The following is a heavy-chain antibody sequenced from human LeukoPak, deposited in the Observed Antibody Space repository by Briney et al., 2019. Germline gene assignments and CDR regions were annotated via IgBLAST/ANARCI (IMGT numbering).Heavy chain of an antibody. CDR1: GFTFSSYA. Sequence: PGSSLRLSCAASGFTFSSYAMHGLRQAPGKGLEWGAVISYDGSNKYYADSVKGRFTISRDNSKNTLYLQMNSLRAEDTAVYYCAKDLGTSFRIAVAGIDYWGQGTLVTVSS. J-gene: IGHJ4*02. CDR2: ISYDGSNK. CDR3: AKDLGTSFRIAVAGIDY. D-gene: IGHD6-19*01. V-gene: IGHV3-30*04.